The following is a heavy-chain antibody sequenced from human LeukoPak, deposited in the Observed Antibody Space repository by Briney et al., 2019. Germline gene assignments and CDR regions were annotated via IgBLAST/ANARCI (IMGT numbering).Heavy chain of an antibody. D-gene: IGHD5-18*01. CDR2: IRYDGNNN. CDR1: GFTFSSYG. Sequence: GGSLRLSCAASGFTFSSYGMHWVRQAPGKGLEWVTFIRYDGNNNYYADSVKGRFTISRDNSKNTVFLQMDSLRAEDTAVYYCTRGHAAMGDYWGQGTLVTVSS. CDR3: TRGHAAMGDY. J-gene: IGHJ4*02. V-gene: IGHV3-30*02.